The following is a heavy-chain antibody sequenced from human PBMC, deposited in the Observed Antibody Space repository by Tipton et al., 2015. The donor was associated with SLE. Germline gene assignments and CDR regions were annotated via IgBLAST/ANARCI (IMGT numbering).Heavy chain of an antibody. J-gene: IGHJ4*02. V-gene: IGHV4-39*07. D-gene: IGHD3-22*01. CDR2: INHGGST. CDR3: ARLTSYGSSYYLYYFDY. CDR1: GGSIRSSSYY. Sequence: TLSLTCTVSGGSIRSSSYYWGWIRRPPGKGLEWIGEINHGGSTNYNPSLKNRVTISVDTSKNQFSLKLSSVTAADTAVYYCARLTSYGSSYYLYYFDYWGQGTLVTVSS.